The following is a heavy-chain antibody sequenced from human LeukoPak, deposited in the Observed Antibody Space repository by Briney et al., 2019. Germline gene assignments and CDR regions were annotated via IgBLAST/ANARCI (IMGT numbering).Heavy chain of an antibody. CDR2: IYYSGST. Sequence: SETLSLTCTVSGGPINSYYWSWIRQPPGKGLEWIGYIYYSGSTNYNPSLKSRVTMSVDTSKNQFSLKLSSVTAADTAVYYCARRSHYYYVMDVWGQGTTVTVSS. V-gene: IGHV4-59*08. CDR3: ARRSHYYYVMDV. J-gene: IGHJ6*02. CDR1: GGPINSYY.